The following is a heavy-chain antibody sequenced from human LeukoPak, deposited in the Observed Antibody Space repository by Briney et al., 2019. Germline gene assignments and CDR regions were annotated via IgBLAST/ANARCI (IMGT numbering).Heavy chain of an antibody. CDR2: ISGSGGSK. Sequence: GGSLRLSCAASGFTFSSYAMSWVRQAPGKGLEWVSAISGSGGSKYYADSVKGRFTISRDNSKNTLYLQMNSLRAEDTAVYYCAKDRGSSSWLRYWGQGTLVTVSS. V-gene: IGHV3-23*01. D-gene: IGHD6-13*01. CDR3: AKDRGSSSWLRY. J-gene: IGHJ4*02. CDR1: GFTFSSYA.